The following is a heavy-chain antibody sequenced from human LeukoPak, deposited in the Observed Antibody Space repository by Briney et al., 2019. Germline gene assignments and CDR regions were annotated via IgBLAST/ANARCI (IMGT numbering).Heavy chain of an antibody. V-gene: IGHV4-61*09. CDR3: ARDIRIAAAGTLFGY. D-gene: IGHD6-13*01. Sequence: PSQTLSLTCSVSGGSINGGSYYWSWIRQPAGKPLEWIGHIFTTGSTSYNPSLKSRVTISVDTSKNQFSLKLSSVTAADTAVYYCARDIRIAAAGTLFGYWGQGTLVTVSS. CDR1: GGSINGGSYY. J-gene: IGHJ4*02. CDR2: IFTTGST.